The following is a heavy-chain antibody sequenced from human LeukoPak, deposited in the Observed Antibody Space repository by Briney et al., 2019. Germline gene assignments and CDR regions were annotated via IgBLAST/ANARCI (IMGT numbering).Heavy chain of an antibody. CDR2: VYMGGTT. D-gene: IGHD5-18*01. Sequence: GGSLRLSCAASGFTVSTNYMNWVRQAPGKGLEWVSVVYMGGTTYYADSVKGRFTISRDSTKNTIYLQMNNLRAEDTAVYYCARGLLRDGYTYTYSVDYWGQGALVTVSS. CDR1: GFTVSTNY. V-gene: IGHV3-66*01. J-gene: IGHJ4*02. CDR3: ARGLLRDGYTYTYSVDY.